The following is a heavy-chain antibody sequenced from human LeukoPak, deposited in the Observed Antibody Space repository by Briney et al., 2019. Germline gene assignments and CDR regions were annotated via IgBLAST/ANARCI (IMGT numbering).Heavy chain of an antibody. V-gene: IGHV1-8*03. Sequence: ASVKVSCKTSGYTFTSYDINWVRQVTGQGLEWMGWMNPNSANTGYAPKFQGRVTITRNTSTGTAYMELSSLRFDDTAVYYCARALVYSNSAHPDQLVKVMGYWGQGTLVTVSS. CDR3: ARALVYSNSAHPDQLVKVMGY. D-gene: IGHD6-6*01. J-gene: IGHJ4*02. CDR2: MNPNSANT. CDR1: GYTFTSYD.